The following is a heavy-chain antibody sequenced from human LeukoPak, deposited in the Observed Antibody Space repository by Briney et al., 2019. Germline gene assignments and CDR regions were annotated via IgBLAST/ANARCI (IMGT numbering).Heavy chain of an antibody. D-gene: IGHD3-3*01. CDR3: ARRGYDFWGGYYDG. CDR1: GGSISSSSYY. CDR2: IYYSGST. Sequence: SETLSLTCTVSGGSISSSSYYWGWIRQPPGKGLEWIGSIYYSGSTYYNPSLKSRVTISVDTSKNQFSLKLSSATAADTAVYYCARRGYDFWGGYYDGWGQGTLVTVSS. V-gene: IGHV4-39*01. J-gene: IGHJ4*02.